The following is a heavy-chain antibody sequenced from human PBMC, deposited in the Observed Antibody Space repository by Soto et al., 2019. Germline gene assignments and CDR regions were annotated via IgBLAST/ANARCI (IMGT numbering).Heavy chain of an antibody. CDR3: ARVSNSSPRGAFDI. D-gene: IGHD6-19*01. CDR1: GYTFTSYG. CDR2: ISAYNGNT. J-gene: IGHJ3*02. Sequence: ASVKVSCKASGYTFTSYGISWVRQAPGQGLEWMGWISAYNGNTNYAQKLQGRVTMTTDTSTSTAYMELRRLRSDDTAVYYCARVSNSSPRGAFDIWGQGTMVTVSS. V-gene: IGHV1-18*01.